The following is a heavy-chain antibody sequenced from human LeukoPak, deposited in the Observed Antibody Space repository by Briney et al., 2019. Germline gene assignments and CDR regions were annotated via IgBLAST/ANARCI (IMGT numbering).Heavy chain of an antibody. CDR2: INPSGGST. CDR1: GYTFTSYY. J-gene: IGHJ6*02. V-gene: IGHV1-46*01. CDR3: ARGYCSSTSCYASYYYYGMDV. Sequence: GASVKVSCKASGYTFTSYYMHWVRQAPGQGLEWMGIINPSGGSTSYAQKFQGRVTMTRDTSTSTVYMELSSLRSEDTAVYYCARGYCSSTSCYASYYYYGMDVWGQGTTVTVSS. D-gene: IGHD2-2*01.